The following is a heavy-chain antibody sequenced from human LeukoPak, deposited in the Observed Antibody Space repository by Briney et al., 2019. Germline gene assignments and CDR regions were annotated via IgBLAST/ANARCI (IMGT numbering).Heavy chain of an antibody. CDR3: ARVEDSGWYWDFDY. J-gene: IGHJ4*02. V-gene: IGHV3-30*04. D-gene: IGHD6-19*01. Sequence: GGSLRLSCAASGFTFSSYAMHWVRQAPGKGLEWVAVISYDGSNKYYADSVKGRFTISRDNSKNTLYLQMNSLRAEDTAVYYCARVEDSGWYWDFDYWGQGTLVTVSS. CDR1: GFTFSSYA. CDR2: ISYDGSNK.